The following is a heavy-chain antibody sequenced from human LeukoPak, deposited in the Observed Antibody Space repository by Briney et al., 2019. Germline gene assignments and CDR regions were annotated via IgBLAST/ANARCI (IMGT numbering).Heavy chain of an antibody. Sequence: GGSLRLSCADSEFTFSDYAMSWVRQAPGKGLEWVSAISGAGGSTYYADSVKGRFTISRDNSKNTLYLQMNSLRAEDTAVYYCAKGDIAAAGASFFFDYWGQGTLVTVSS. J-gene: IGHJ4*02. CDR2: ISGAGGST. CDR1: EFTFSDYA. V-gene: IGHV3-23*01. D-gene: IGHD6-13*01. CDR3: AKGDIAAAGASFFFDY.